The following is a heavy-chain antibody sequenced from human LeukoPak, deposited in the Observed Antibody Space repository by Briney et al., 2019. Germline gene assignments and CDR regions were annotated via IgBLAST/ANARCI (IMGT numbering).Heavy chain of an antibody. D-gene: IGHD2-2*01. CDR3: ATGRVYCSSTSCFAWFDP. Sequence: GESLKISCRGSGYVFSGYWVAWVRQMSGKGLEWMGGFDPEDGETIYAQKFQGRVTMTEDTSTDTAYMELSSLRSEDTAVYYCATGRVYCSSTSCFAWFDPWGQGTLVTVSS. J-gene: IGHJ5*02. CDR1: GYVFSGYW. CDR2: FDPEDGET. V-gene: IGHV1-24*01.